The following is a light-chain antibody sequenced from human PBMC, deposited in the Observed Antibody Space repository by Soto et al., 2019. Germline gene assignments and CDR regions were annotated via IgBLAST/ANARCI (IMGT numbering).Light chain of an antibody. J-gene: IGKJ1*01. CDR1: QDISSY. CDR3: QNYNTYPWK. CDR2: ATS. V-gene: IGKV1-9*01. Sequence: IQLTPSPSSLSAAVVYIFTVTCLASQDISSYLAWYQQKPGKAPKLLIYATSTLQSGVPSRFSGSGSGTDFALTISSLQPEDFATYYCQNYNTYPWKCGQGTTGAIK.